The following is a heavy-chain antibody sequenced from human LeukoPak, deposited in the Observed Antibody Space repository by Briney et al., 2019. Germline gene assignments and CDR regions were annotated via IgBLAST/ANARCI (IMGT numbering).Heavy chain of an antibody. J-gene: IGHJ4*02. CDR2: INPTGGST. CDR1: GYTFISYQ. CDR3: ARKGSSSCLDY. Sequence: ASVKVSCEASGYTFISYQMHWVRQAPGQGLEWMGIINPTGGSTSHAQKFQGRVTMTRDTSTSTVYMELSSLRSEDTAVYYCARKGSSSCLDYWGQGTLVTVSS. V-gene: IGHV1-46*01. D-gene: IGHD6-6*01.